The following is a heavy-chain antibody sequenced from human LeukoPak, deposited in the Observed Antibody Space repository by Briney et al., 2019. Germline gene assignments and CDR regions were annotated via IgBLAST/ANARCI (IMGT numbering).Heavy chain of an antibody. Sequence: SETLSLTCAVYGWSFSNYYLSWIRQPPGKGLEWIGEMTHGGSTNYNPSLKSRVTISVAASKTQFCLKLSSVTVADTAVYYCARRTFGGVIKYWGQGSLVTVSS. D-gene: IGHD3-16*02. CDR1: GWSFSNYY. J-gene: IGHJ4*02. V-gene: IGHV4-34*01. CDR3: ARRTFGGVIKY. CDR2: MTHGGST.